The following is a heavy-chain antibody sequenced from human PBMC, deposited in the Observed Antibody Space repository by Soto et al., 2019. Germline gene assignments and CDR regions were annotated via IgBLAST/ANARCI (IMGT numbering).Heavy chain of an antibody. D-gene: IGHD7-27*01. V-gene: IGHV1-3*01. Sequence: ASVKVSCKASGYTFSSYSMHWVRQAPGQRLEWMGWINAGYGNTKSSQKFQDRVTISRDTSASTAYMELTSLRSEDTAVYYCARDTGDGTFDFWGQGTLVTVS. CDR2: INAGYGNT. J-gene: IGHJ4*02. CDR1: GYTFSSYS. CDR3: ARDTGDGTFDF.